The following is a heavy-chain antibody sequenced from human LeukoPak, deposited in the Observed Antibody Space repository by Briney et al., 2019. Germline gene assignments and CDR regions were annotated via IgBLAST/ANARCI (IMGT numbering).Heavy chain of an antibody. Sequence: PGGSLRLSCAASGFTVSSNYMSWVRQAPGKGLEWVSVIYSGGSTYYADSVKGRFTISRDNSKNTLYLQMNSLRAEDTAVYYCASTGGNSPYYYYYGMDVWGQGTTVTVSS. D-gene: IGHD4-23*01. J-gene: IGHJ6*02. CDR1: GFTVSSNY. CDR2: IYSGGST. CDR3: ASTGGNSPYYYYYGMDV. V-gene: IGHV3-66*01.